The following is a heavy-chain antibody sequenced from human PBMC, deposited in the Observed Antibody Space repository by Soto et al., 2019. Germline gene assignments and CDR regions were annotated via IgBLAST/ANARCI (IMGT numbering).Heavy chain of an antibody. CDR1: GFTVSSNY. Sequence: GGSLRLSCAASGFTVSSNYMSWVRQAPGKWLEWVSVIYSGGSTYYADSVKGRFTISRDNSKNTLYLQMNSLRAEDTAVYYCARAVEYSSSNFDYWGQGTLVTVSS. V-gene: IGHV3-53*01. CDR2: IYSGGST. CDR3: ARAVEYSSSNFDY. J-gene: IGHJ4*02. D-gene: IGHD6-6*01.